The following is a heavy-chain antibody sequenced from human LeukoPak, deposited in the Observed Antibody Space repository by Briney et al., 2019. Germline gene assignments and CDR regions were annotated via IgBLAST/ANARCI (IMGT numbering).Heavy chain of an antibody. J-gene: IGHJ3*02. CDR3: ARAKELAGRAFDI. V-gene: IGHV4-4*07. CDR2: IYTSGST. CDR1: GGPISSYY. D-gene: IGHD6-19*01. Sequence: SETLSLTCTVSGGPISSYYWSWIRQPAGKGLEWIGRIYTSGSTNYNPSLKSRVTMSVDTSKNQFSLKLSFVTAADTAVYYCARAKELAGRAFDIWGQGTMVTVSS.